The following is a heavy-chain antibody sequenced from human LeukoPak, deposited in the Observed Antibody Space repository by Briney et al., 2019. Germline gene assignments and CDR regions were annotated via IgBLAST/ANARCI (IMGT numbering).Heavy chain of an antibody. CDR2: IYYSGST. D-gene: IGHD3-10*01. CDR1: GGSISSYY. V-gene: IGHV4-59*01. Sequence: SETLSLTCTVSGGSISSYYWSWIRQPPGKGLEWIGYIYYSGSTNYNPSLKSRVTISVDTSKNQFSLKLSSVTAADTAVYYCARVRGSGFGELLPIFDYWGQEPWSPSPQ. CDR3: ARVRGSGFGELLPIFDY. J-gene: IGHJ4*01.